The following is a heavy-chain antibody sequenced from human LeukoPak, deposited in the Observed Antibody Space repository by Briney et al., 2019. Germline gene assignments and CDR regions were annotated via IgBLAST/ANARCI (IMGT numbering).Heavy chain of an antibody. CDR3: ARGLALGLTVTPKAFDY. CDR2: ISNSGSPI. Sequence: GGSLRLSCVVSGFTFDSYSMNWVRQAPGKGLDWISYISNSGSPIYYADSVKGRFTISRDKDKSSLYLQMNSLAADDTAVYYCARGLALGLTVTPKAFDYWGQGTLVTVSS. D-gene: IGHD4-11*01. V-gene: IGHV3-48*01. CDR1: GFTFDSYS. J-gene: IGHJ4*02.